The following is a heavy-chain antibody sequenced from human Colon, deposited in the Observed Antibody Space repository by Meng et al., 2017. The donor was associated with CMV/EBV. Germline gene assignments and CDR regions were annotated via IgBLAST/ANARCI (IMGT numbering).Heavy chain of an antibody. J-gene: IGHJ5*02. CDR1: GYSFTSFD. D-gene: IGHD3-3*01. CDR3: ARTGDLGP. CDR2: MNPNSGNT. V-gene: IGHV1-8*03. Sequence: ASVKVSCKASGYSFTSFDIYWVRQAPGQGLEWMGWMNPNSGNTGYAQKFQGRVTITRNTSISTAYMELSSLRAEDTAVYYCARTGDLGPWGQGTLVTVSS.